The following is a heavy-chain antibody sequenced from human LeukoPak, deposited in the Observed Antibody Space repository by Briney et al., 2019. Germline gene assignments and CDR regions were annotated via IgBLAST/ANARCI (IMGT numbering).Heavy chain of an antibody. CDR2: IYHSGST. J-gene: IGHJ6*03. CDR3: AREVNYMDV. V-gene: IGHV4-38-2*02. CDR1: GYSISSGYY. Sequence: PSETLSLTCTVSGYSISSGYYWGWIRQPPGKGLEWIGSIYHSGSTYYNPSLKSRVTISVDTSKNQFSLKLSSVTAADTAVYYCAREVNYMDVWGKGTTVTISS.